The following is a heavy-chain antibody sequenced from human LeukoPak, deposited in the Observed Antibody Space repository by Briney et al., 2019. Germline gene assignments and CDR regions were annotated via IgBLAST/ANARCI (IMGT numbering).Heavy chain of an antibody. J-gene: IGHJ4*02. CDR1: GFNVSSNY. D-gene: IGHD3-10*01. Sequence: GGSLRLSCAASGFNVSSNYMTWVRQAPGKGLEWVSVMFAGGATYFADSVKGRFTLSRDNSKNTLVLEMKYVRAEDTAVYYCARGVGVRGVIHQTLQYWGQGTLVSVSS. V-gene: IGHV3-53*01. CDR2: MFAGGAT. CDR3: ARGVGVRGVIHQTLQY.